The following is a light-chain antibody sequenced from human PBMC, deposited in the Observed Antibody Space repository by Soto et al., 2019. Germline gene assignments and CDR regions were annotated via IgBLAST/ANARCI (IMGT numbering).Light chain of an antibody. CDR1: QSVRSS. V-gene: IGKV3-20*01. CDR3: QQYGSSFRT. CDR2: GAS. J-gene: IGKJ1*01. Sequence: EIVLTQSPGTLSLSPGERATLSCRASQSVRSSLAWYQQKPGQAPRLLIYGASSRATGIPDRFSGSGSGTDFTLTISRLEPEDFAVYYCQQYGSSFRTFGQGTKVEIK.